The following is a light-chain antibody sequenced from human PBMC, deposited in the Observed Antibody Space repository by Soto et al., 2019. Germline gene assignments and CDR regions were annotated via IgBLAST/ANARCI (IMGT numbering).Light chain of an antibody. V-gene: IGLV2-8*01. CDR3: SSYAGSNNLVV. CDR1: SSDVGGYNY. Sequence: QSALTQPPSASGSPGRSVTISCTGTSSDVGGYNYVSWYQQHSGKAPKLMIYEVSKRPSGVPDRFSGSKSGNTASLTVSGRQAEDEADYYCSSYAGSNNLVVFGGGTKLTVL. CDR2: EVS. J-gene: IGLJ2*01.